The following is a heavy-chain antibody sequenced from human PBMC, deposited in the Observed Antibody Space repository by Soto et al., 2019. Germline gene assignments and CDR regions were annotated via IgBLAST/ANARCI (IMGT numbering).Heavy chain of an antibody. D-gene: IGHD2-21*01. CDR3: ARDRGWLMLYYYMDV. J-gene: IGHJ6*03. Sequence: GGSMRLSCAASGFTFSSYWMSWVRQATGKGLEWVANIKQDGSEKYYVDSVKGRFTISRDNAKNSLYLQMNSLRAEDTAVYYCARDRGWLMLYYYMDVWGKGTTVTVSS. CDR1: GFTFSSYW. CDR2: IKQDGSEK. V-gene: IGHV3-7*01.